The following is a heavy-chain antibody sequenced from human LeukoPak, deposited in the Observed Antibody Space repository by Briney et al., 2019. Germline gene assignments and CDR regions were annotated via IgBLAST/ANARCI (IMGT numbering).Heavy chain of an antibody. V-gene: IGHV1-69*05. Sequence: ASVTVSCKASGGTFSSYAISWVRQAPGQGLEWMGGIIPIFGTANYAQKFQGRVTITTDESTSTAYMELSSLRSEDTAVYYCARKIWFGESTYYYMDVWGKGTTVTVSS. D-gene: IGHD3-10*01. J-gene: IGHJ6*03. CDR1: GGTFSSYA. CDR3: ARKIWFGESTYYYMDV. CDR2: IIPIFGTA.